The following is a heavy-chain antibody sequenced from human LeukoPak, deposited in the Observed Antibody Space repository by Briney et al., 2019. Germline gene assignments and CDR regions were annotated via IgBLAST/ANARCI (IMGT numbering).Heavy chain of an antibody. CDR2: INRDESDK. V-gene: IGHV3-7*01. J-gene: IGHJ3*02. D-gene: IGHD3-10*01. Sequence: GGSLRLSCAASGFTLSNYWMTWVRQSPGKGLEWVANINRDESDKHYVDSVEGRFTISRDNAKNSLYLQMNSLRAEDTAVYYCVRDDGHSYQYASRTYYYDAFDIWGQGTVVTVSS. CDR3: VRDDGHSYQYASRTYYYDAFDI. CDR1: GFTLSNYW.